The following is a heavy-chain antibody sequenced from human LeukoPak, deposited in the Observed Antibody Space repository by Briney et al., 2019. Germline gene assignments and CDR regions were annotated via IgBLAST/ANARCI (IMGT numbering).Heavy chain of an antibody. Sequence: SVKVSCKSSGGTFSSYAISWVRQAPAQGLEWMVGIIPIFCTAIYAQKLQRRVKITRDESTSTAYMELSSLRSEDTAVYYCASRRPRSSSWYGYYYYYMDVWGKGTTVTVSS. V-gene: IGHV1-69*05. D-gene: IGHD6-13*01. CDR2: IIPIFCTA. CDR3: ASRRPRSSSWYGYYYYYMDV. CDR1: GGTFSSYA. J-gene: IGHJ6*03.